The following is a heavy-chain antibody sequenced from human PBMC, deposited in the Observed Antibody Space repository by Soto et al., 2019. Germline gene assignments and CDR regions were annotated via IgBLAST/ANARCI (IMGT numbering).Heavy chain of an antibody. CDR2: IYHSGST. CDR1: GGSISSSNW. D-gene: IGHD3-9*01. J-gene: IGHJ4*02. Sequence: SETLSLTCAVSGGSISSSNWWSWVRQPPGKGLEWIGEIYHSGSTNYNPSLKSRVTISVDKSKNQFSLKLSSVTAADTAVYYRARLGYDILTGYSRDFDYWGQGTLVTVSS. CDR3: ARLGYDILTGYSRDFDY. V-gene: IGHV4-4*02.